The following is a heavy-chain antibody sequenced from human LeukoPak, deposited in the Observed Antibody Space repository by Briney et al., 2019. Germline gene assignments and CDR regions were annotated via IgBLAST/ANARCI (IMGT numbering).Heavy chain of an antibody. J-gene: IGHJ5*02. CDR1: GFTFSRYS. V-gene: IGHV4-34*01. CDR2: INHSGST. CDR3: ARRFSRITMIRGESWFDP. Sequence: GSLRLSCAASGFTFSRYSMNWVRQPPGKGLEWIGEINHSGSTNYNPSLKSRVTISVDTSKNQFSLKLSSVTAADTAVYYCARRFSRITMIRGESWFDPWGQGTLVIVSS. D-gene: IGHD3-10*01.